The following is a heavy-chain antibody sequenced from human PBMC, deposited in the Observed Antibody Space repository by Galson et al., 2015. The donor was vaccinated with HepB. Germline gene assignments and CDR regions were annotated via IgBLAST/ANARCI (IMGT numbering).Heavy chain of an antibody. V-gene: IGHV3-7*01. J-gene: IGHJ4*02. CDR1: GFTFSNYW. D-gene: IGHD5-12*01. CDR2: MNQDGSDK. CDR3: ASGFRGSYDN. Sequence: SLRLSCAASGFTFSNYWMNWVRQAPGKGLEWVANMNQDGSDKRYAESVRGRFTISRDNGKSSLFLQMLSLRAEETALYYCASGFRGSYDNWGQGSLVTVSS.